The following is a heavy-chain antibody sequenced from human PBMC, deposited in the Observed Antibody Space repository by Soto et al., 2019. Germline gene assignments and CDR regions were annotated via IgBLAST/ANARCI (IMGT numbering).Heavy chain of an antibody. V-gene: IGHV4-30-4*01. J-gene: IGHJ4*02. CDR1: GGSISSGDYY. CDR2: IYYSGST. Sequence: QVQLQESGPGLVKPSQTLSLTCTVSGGSISSGDYYWSWIRQPPGKGLEWIGYIYYSGSTYYNPSLKSRFTIAVDTSKNQCSLKLSSVTAADTAVYYCAGAELERVGVLVDYWGQGTLVTVSS. CDR3: AGAELERVGVLVDY. D-gene: IGHD1-1*01.